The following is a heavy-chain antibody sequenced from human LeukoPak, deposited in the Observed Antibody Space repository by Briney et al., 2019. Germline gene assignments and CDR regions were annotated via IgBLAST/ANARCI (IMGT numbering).Heavy chain of an antibody. CDR1: GFTFSSYD. D-gene: IGHD5-24*01. CDR2: IGTAGDT. J-gene: IGHJ4*02. CDR3: ARPGAEMATIPPDY. Sequence: GGSLRLSCAASGFTFSSYDMHWVRQATGKGLEWVSAIGTAGDTYYPGSVKGRFTISRENAKNSLYLQMNSLRAEDTAVYYCARPGAEMATIPPDYWGQGTLVTVSS. V-gene: IGHV3-13*01.